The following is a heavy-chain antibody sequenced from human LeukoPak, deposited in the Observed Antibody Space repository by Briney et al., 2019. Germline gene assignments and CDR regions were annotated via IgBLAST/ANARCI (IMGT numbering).Heavy chain of an antibody. Sequence: PSETLSLTCTVSGGSISTYYWSWIRQPPGKGLEWIGYIYYTGTTNYNPSLKSRVTISVDTSKNQFSLKLSSVTAADTAVYFCARERAGTTGTNGAFDIWGQGTMVIVSS. CDR2: IYYTGTT. J-gene: IGHJ3*02. D-gene: IGHD1-1*01. V-gene: IGHV4-59*01. CDR3: ARERAGTTGTNGAFDI. CDR1: GGSISTYY.